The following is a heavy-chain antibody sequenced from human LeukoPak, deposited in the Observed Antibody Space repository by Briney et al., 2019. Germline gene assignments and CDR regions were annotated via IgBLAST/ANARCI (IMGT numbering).Heavy chain of an antibody. V-gene: IGHV3-33*08. J-gene: IGHJ4*02. CDR3: ARDPGYSSGWDFDY. D-gene: IGHD6-19*01. CDR1: GFTFSTSW. Sequence: GGSLRLSCAASGFTFSTSWMHWVRQAPGKGLEWVAVIWYDGSKKYYSDSVKGRFTISRDNSKNTLYLQMNNLRAEDTAVYYCARDPGYSSGWDFDYWGQGILVTVPS. CDR2: IWYDGSKK.